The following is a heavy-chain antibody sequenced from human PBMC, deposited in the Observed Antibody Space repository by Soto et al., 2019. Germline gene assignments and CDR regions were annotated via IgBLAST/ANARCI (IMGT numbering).Heavy chain of an antibody. CDR3: ARRGASGSFDY. V-gene: IGHV3-48*01. CDR2: ISSSSSTI. D-gene: IGHD3-10*01. J-gene: IGHJ4*02. CDR1: GFTFSTYS. Sequence: GGSLRLSCAASGFTFSTYSLNWVRQAPGKGLEWLSYISSSSSTIYYADSVKGRFTISRDNAKNSLYLQMNSLRAEDTALYYCARRGASGSFDYWGQGSLVTVPS.